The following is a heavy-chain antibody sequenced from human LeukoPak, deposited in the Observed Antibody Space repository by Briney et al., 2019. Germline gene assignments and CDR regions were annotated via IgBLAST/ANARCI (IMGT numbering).Heavy chain of an antibody. CDR2: ISSSSSTT. D-gene: IGHD1-26*01. CDR3: AREAGDGSLDI. CDR1: GFTFSSYG. J-gene: IGHJ3*02. V-gene: IGHV3-48*04. Sequence: GGSLRLSCAASGFTFSSYGMNWVRQAPGKGLEWVSYISSSSSTTYYEDSVKGRFTISRDNAKNSLYLQMNSLRAEDTAVYYCAREAGDGSLDIWGQGTMVTVSS.